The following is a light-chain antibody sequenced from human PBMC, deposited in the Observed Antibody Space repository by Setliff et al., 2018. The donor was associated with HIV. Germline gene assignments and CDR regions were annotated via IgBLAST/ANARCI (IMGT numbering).Light chain of an antibody. Sequence: QSVLAQPASVSGSPGQSISISCTGTSSDVGAYNYVSWYQQHPGKAPKLMVSEVPNRPSGVSNRFSGSKSGNTASLTISGLQAEDEADYYCCSYAGSSTYYVFGTGTKVTVL. CDR3: CSYAGSSTYYV. V-gene: IGLV2-14*01. CDR2: EVP. J-gene: IGLJ1*01. CDR1: SSDVGAYNY.